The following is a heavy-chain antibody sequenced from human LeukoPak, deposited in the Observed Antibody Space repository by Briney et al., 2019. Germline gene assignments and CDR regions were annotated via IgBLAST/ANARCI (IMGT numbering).Heavy chain of an antibody. D-gene: IGHD2-15*01. CDR3: ARDGSLGGGLYYYGMDV. V-gene: IGHV1-18*01. CDR2: ISGYSGST. Sequence: GASVKVSCKASGYTFTNYGISWVRQAPGQGLEWMGWISGYSGSTHYAQKLQGGVTMTTDTSTSTAYMELRSLRSDDTAVYYCARDGSLGGGLYYYGMDVWGQGTTVTVSS. CDR1: GYTFTNYG. J-gene: IGHJ6*02.